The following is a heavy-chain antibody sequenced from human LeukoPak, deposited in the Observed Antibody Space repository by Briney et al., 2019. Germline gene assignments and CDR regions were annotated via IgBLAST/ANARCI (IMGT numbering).Heavy chain of an antibody. D-gene: IGHD3-3*01. CDR2: INLRGST. J-gene: IGHJ6*03. Sequence: PSETLSLTCAVYGGSFSDYYWNWIRQSTGKGLEWIGEINLRGSTTYNPSLKSRVTISIDTSKNQFSLNLKSVSAADTAVYYCTRDDFGIKADWEDYYYMDVWGKGTTVTVSS. V-gene: IGHV4-34*01. CDR1: GGSFSDYY. CDR3: TRDDFGIKADWEDYYYMDV.